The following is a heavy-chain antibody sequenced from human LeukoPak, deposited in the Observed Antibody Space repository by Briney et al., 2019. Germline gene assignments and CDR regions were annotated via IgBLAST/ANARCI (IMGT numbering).Heavy chain of an antibody. J-gene: IGHJ4*02. V-gene: IGHV3-23*01. CDR2: ISGSGSIS. CDR3: ARGDYYSSVSH. D-gene: IGHD3-10*01. Sequence: GGSLRLSCTASGFTFTNYAMNWVRQAPGKGQEWVSTISGSGSISYYADSVKGRFTISRDDSKNTLYLQMNSLRAEDTAVYYCARGDYYSSVSHWGQGTLVTVSS. CDR1: GFTFTNYA.